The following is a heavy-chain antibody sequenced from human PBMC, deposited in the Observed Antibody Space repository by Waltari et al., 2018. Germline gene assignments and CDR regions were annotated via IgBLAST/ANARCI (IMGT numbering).Heavy chain of an antibody. Sequence: EVQLVESRGGLVQPGGYLRLSCAASGFPFSSYWMDWLRQAPGKGLEWVANIKQDGSEKYYVDSVKGRFTIARDNAKNSLYLQMNSLRAEDTAVYYCARGLRWELSGAFDYWGQGTLVTVSS. D-gene: IGHD1-26*01. V-gene: IGHV3-7*01. J-gene: IGHJ4*02. CDR1: GFPFSSYW. CDR2: IKQDGSEK. CDR3: ARGLRWELSGAFDY.